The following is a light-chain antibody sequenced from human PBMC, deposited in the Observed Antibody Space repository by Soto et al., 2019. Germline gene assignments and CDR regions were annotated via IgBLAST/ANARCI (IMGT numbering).Light chain of an antibody. CDR1: ESIRIH. V-gene: IGKV1-8*01. CDR3: QQYYSYLIT. J-gene: IGKJ5*01. CDR2: AAS. Sequence: IQMTQTQSSLSASIGNRVSIICRASESIRIHLNWYQQKPGKAPKLLIYAASTLQSGVPSRFSGSGSGTDFTLTISCLQSEDFATYYCQQYYSYLITFGQGTRLEVK.